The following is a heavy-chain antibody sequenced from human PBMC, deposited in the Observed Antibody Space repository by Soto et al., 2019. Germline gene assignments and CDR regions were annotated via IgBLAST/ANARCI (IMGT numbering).Heavy chain of an antibody. D-gene: IGHD6-19*01. Sequence: GGSLRLSCAASGFTFSSSWMHWVRQAPGKGLVWVSRINSGASNTNYADSVKGRFTISRDNAKNTLYLQMDSLTAEYTAVYYCARGPSGWFGYDYWGQGTLVTVSS. J-gene: IGHJ4*02. CDR3: ARGPSGWFGYDY. CDR1: GFTFSSSW. V-gene: IGHV3-74*01. CDR2: INSGASNT.